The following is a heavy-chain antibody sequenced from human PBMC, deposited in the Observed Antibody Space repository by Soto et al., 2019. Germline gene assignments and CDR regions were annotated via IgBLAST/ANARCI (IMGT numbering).Heavy chain of an antibody. CDR2: IYYSGST. D-gene: IGHD2-15*01. CDR3: ARAVPRYCSGGSCHPAEYFQH. V-gene: IGHV4-31*03. Sequence: SETLSLTCTVSGGSISSGGYYWSWIRQHPGKGLEWIGYIYYSGSTYYNPSLKSRVTISVDTSKNQFSLKLSSVTAADTAVYYCARAVPRYCSGGSCHPAEYFQHWGQGPLVTVSS. J-gene: IGHJ1*01. CDR1: GGSISSGGYY.